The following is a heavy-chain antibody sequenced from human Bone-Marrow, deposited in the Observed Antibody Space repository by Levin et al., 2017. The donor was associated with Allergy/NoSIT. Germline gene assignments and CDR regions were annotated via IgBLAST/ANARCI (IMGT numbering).Heavy chain of an antibody. D-gene: IGHD2-2*01. CDR2: IDPSDSYT. Sequence: PGGSLRLSCKGSGYSFTSYWISWVRQMPGKGLEWMGRIDPSDSYTNYSPSFQGHVTISADKSISTAYLQWSSLKASDTAMYYCARHSIVVVPAARNYYGMDGWGQGTTVTVSS. CDR3: ARHSIVVVPAARNYYGMDG. CDR1: GYSFTSYW. V-gene: IGHV5-10-1*01. J-gene: IGHJ6*02.